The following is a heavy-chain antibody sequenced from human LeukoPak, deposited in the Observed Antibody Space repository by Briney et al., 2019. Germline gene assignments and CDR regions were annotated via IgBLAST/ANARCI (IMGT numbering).Heavy chain of an antibody. CDR1: GDSISNYY. V-gene: IGHV4-4*07. CDR3: AREGPAASTIFYYFMDV. CDR2: MYTSGVT. Sequence: SETLSLTCTVSGDSISNYYWSWIRQPAGKGLEWIGRMYTSGVTHYNPSLKSRATMSVDTSKNQLSLRLSSVTAADRAVYYCAREGPAASTIFYYFMDVWGKGTTVTVSS. D-gene: IGHD2-2*01. J-gene: IGHJ6*03.